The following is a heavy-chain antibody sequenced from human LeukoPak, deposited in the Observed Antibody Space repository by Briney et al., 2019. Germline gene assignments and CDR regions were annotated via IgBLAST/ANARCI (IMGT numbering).Heavy chain of an antibody. Sequence: SETQSLTCTVSGGSISGYYWSWIRQPPGKGLEWIGYIYYSGSTNYNPSLKSRVTISVDTSKNQFSLKLTSVTAADTAVYYCARRYSGSHFDYWGQGTLVTVSS. J-gene: IGHJ4*02. CDR3: ARRYSGSHFDY. CDR1: GGSISGYY. V-gene: IGHV4-59*08. D-gene: IGHD1-26*01. CDR2: IYYSGST.